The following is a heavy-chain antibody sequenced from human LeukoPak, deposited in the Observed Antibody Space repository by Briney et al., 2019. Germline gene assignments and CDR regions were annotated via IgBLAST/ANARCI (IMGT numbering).Heavy chain of an antibody. V-gene: IGHV4-34*01. J-gene: IGHJ5*02. CDR2: INHSGST. D-gene: IGHD4-17*01. CDR3: AMQVGIYGDYNNWFDP. CDR1: GGSFSGYY. Sequence: SETLSLTCAVYGGSFSGYYWSWIRQPPGKGLEWIGEINHSGSTNYNPSLKSRVTISLDISKNHFSLRLSSVTAADTAVYYCAMQVGIYGDYNNWFDPWGQGARVTVSS.